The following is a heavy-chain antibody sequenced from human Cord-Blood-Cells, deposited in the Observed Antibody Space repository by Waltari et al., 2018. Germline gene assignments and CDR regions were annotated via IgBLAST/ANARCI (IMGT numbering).Heavy chain of an antibody. CDR2: IIPIFGTA. J-gene: IGHJ3*02. D-gene: IGHD2-21*01. Sequence: SLVKVSCKASGGTFSSYAISWVRQAPGQGLEWMEGIIPIFGTASYAQMYQGGVTITADKSTSTAYVERSSLRSEDRAVYYCAREGGDAAFDIWGQGTMVTVSS. CDR3: AREGGDAAFDI. V-gene: IGHV1-69*06. CDR1: GGTFSSYA.